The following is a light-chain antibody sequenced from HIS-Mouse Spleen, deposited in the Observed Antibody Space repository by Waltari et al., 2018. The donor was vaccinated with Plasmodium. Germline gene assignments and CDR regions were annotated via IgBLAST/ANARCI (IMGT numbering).Light chain of an antibody. J-gene: IGLJ3*02. CDR2: EDS. V-gene: IGLV3-10*01. Sequence: SYELTQPPSVSVSPGQTARITCSGDALPTKYAYWYQQKSGQAPVLVIYEDSKRPSGIPEGFSGSSSGTMATLTISGGQVEDEADYYCYSTDSSGNHRVFGGGTKLTVL. CDR3: YSTDSSGNHRV. CDR1: ALPTKY.